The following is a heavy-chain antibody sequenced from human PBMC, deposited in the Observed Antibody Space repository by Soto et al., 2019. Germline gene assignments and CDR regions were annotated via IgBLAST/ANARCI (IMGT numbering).Heavy chain of an antibody. V-gene: IGHV4-59*11. CDR3: ARDGREASGIDV. D-gene: IGHD1-26*01. J-gene: IGHJ6*02. Sequence: QVQLEESGPGLVKPSETLSLSSTVSGGSISSHYWSWVRQAPGKGLEWIGCIYYRGNTFYYPSLKSRGTISGDTSNNQFSLKLDSVTPADTAVYYCARDGREASGIDVWGHGTAVTVSS. CDR2: IYYRGNT. CDR1: GGSISSHY.